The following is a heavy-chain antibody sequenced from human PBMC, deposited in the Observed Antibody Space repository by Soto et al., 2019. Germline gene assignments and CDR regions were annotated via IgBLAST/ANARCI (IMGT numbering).Heavy chain of an antibody. J-gene: IGHJ4*02. D-gene: IGHD3-10*01. Sequence: LRLSCAASGFTFSSYAMHWVRQAPGKGLEWVAVISYDGSNKYYADSVKGRFTISRDNSKNTLYLQMNSLRAEDTAVYYCAKVGGRATAIIGEYYFDYWGQETLVTVPS. CDR1: GFTFSSYA. V-gene: IGHV3-30*18. CDR3: AKVGGRATAIIGEYYFDY. CDR2: ISYDGSNK.